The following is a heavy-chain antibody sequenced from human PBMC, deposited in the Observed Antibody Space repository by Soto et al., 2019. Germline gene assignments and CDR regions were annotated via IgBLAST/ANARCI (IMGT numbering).Heavy chain of an antibody. CDR2: ISTYNGGT. V-gene: IGHV1-18*01. J-gene: IGHJ5*02. CDR1: GYSFTNYG. CDR3: ARDYGFYFEGSAYSLPKWLDS. D-gene: IGHD3-22*01. Sequence: ASVKVSCKASGYSFTNYGINWVRQAPGQGLEWMGRISTYNGGTDYAQKFQGRVTMTTDRSTNTAHMGLRGLRTDDTAVYYCARDYGFYFEGSAYSLPKWLDSWGQGTLVTVSS.